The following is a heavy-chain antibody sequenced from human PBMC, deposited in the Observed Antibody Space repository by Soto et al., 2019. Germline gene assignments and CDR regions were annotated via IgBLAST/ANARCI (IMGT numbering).Heavy chain of an antibody. V-gene: IGHV3-9*01. J-gene: IGHJ4*02. CDR1: GFTFDDYA. D-gene: IGHD7-27*01. CDR3: AKDWGYAGDSYFDY. Sequence: EVQLVESGGGLVQPGRSLRLSCAASGFTFDDYAMHWVRQAPGKGLEWVSGISWNSGSIGYADSVKGRFTISRDNAKNSLYPQKNSLRAEDSALYYCAKDWGYAGDSYFDYWGQGTLVTVSS. CDR2: ISWNSGSI.